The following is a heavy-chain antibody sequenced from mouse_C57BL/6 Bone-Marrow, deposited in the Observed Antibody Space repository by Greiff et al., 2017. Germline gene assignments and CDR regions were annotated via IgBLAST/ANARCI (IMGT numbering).Heavy chain of an antibody. D-gene: IGHD2-3*01. CDR2: IYWDDDK. J-gene: IGHJ3*01. CDR1: GFSLSTSGMG. CDR3: ALYDGYDVGFAY. V-gene: IGHV8-12*01. Sequence: QVTLKVSGPGLLQSSQSLSLTCSFSGFSLSTSGMGVSWIRQPSGKGLEWLAHIYWDDDKRYNPSLKSRLTISKDHSRNQVFLTITSVYTADTATYYGALYDGYDVGFAYGGQGTRVTVSA.